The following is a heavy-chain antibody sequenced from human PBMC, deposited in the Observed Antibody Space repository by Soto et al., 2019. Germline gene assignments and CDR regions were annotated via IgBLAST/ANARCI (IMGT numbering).Heavy chain of an antibody. CDR3: ARVKEGRTSS. V-gene: IGHV1-46*01. J-gene: IGHJ4*02. Sequence: ASVKVSCKASGYTFTSYYMHWVRQAPGQGLEWMGIINPSGGSTSYAQKFQGRVTMTTDTSTSTAYMELRSLRSDDTAVYYCARVKEGRTSSWGQGTLVTVSS. CDR1: GYTFTSYY. CDR2: INPSGGST. D-gene: IGHD2-2*01.